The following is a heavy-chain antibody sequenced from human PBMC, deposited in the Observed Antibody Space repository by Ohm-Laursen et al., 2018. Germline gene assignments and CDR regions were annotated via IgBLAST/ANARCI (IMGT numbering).Heavy chain of an antibody. V-gene: IGHV3-11*01. CDR2: ISSSGSTI. CDR1: GFTFSDYY. Sequence: GSLRLSCSASGFTFSDYYMSWIRQAPGKGLEWVSYISSSGSTIYYADSVKGRFTISRDNAKNSLYLQMNSLRAEDTAVYYCAKGGSSRNHYYYGMDVWGQGTTVTVSS. CDR3: AKGGSSRNHYYYGMDV. D-gene: IGHD1-14*01. J-gene: IGHJ6*02.